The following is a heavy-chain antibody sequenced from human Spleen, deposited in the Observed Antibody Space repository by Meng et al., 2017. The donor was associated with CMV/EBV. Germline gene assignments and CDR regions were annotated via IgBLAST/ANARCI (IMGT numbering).Heavy chain of an antibody. Sequence: GGSLRLSCAASGFTFSDYYMSWIRQAPGKGLEWVSYISSSGSTIYYADSVKGRFTISRDNAKNSLYLQMNSLRAEDTAVYYCARVCGSSSTPNYGMDVWGQGTTVTSP. CDR2: ISSSGSTI. CDR1: GFTFSDYY. D-gene: IGHD6-6*01. V-gene: IGHV3-11*04. CDR3: ARVCGSSSTPNYGMDV. J-gene: IGHJ6*02.